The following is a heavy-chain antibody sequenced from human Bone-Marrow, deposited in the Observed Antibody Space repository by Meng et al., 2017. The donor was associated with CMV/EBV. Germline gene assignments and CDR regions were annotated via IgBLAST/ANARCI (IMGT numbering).Heavy chain of an antibody. CDR3: ARDNGVGANVDY. CDR2: ISASHGNT. J-gene: IGHJ4*02. CDR1: GYTFTSYG. V-gene: IGHV1-18*01. D-gene: IGHD1-26*01. Sequence: ASVKVSCKASGYTFTSYGFSWVRQAPGQGLECMGWISASHGNTNYAQKFQGRVTMTTDTSTSTAYMELRSLRSDDTAVYYCARDNGVGANVDYWGQGTLVTVSS.